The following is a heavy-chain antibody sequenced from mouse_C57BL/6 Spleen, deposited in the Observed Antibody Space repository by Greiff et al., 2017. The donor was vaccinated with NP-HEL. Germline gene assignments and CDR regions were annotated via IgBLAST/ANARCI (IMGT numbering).Heavy chain of an antibody. CDR3: AREVYYAMDY. CDR2: IYPGDGDT. J-gene: IGHJ4*01. CDR1: GYAFSSSW. Sequence: QVQLQQSGPELAKPGASVKISCKASGYAFSSSWMNWVKQRPGKGLEWIGRIYPGDGDTNYNGKFKGKATLTADKSSSTAYMQLSSLTSEDSAVYFCAREVYYAMDYWGQGTSVTVSS. V-gene: IGHV1-82*01.